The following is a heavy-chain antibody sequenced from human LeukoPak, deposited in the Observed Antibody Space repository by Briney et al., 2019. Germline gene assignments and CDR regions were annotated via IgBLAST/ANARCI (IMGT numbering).Heavy chain of an antibody. Sequence: SETLSLTCTVSGYSISSGYYWGWIRQPPGKGLEWIGSIYHSGSTYYNPSLKSRVTISVDTSKNQFSLKLSSVTAADTAVYYCARVVSVYYDSSVYYHAFDIWGQGTMVTVSS. CDR3: ARVVSVYYDSSVYYHAFDI. CDR1: GYSISSGYY. J-gene: IGHJ3*02. CDR2: IYHSGST. D-gene: IGHD3-22*01. V-gene: IGHV4-38-2*02.